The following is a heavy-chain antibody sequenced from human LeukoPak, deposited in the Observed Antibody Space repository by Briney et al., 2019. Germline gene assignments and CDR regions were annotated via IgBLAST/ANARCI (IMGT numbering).Heavy chain of an antibody. CDR1: GGSFSGYY. V-gene: IGHV4-34*01. Sequence: SETLSLTCAVYGGSFSGYYWSWIRQPPVKGLEWIGEINHSGSTNYNPSLKSRVTISVDTSKNQFSLKLSSVTAADTAVYYCARGRIRLAHWGQGTLVTVSS. CDR3: ARGRIRLAH. D-gene: IGHD6-19*01. CDR2: INHSGST. J-gene: IGHJ4*02.